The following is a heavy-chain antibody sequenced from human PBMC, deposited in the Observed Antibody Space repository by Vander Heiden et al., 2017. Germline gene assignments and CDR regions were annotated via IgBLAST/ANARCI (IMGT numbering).Heavy chain of an antibody. Sequence: EVQLVESGGGLVQPGRSLRLSCAASGFTFDDYAMHWVRQAPGKGLEWVSGISWNSGSIGYADSGKGRFTISRDNAKNSLYLQMNSLRAEDTALYYCAKGYTPDQRLSTGWFDPWGQGTLVTVSS. CDR1: GFTFDDYA. V-gene: IGHV3-9*01. D-gene: IGHD2-2*01. CDR2: ISWNSGSI. CDR3: AKGYTPDQRLSTGWFDP. J-gene: IGHJ5*02.